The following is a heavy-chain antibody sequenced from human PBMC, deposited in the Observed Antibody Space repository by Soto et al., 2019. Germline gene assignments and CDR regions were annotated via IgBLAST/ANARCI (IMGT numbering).Heavy chain of an antibody. CDR3: ARDNPPYSSSWSYNWFDP. D-gene: IGHD6-13*01. Sequence: GGSLRLSCSASGFTFSSYGMHWVRQAPGKGLEWVAVIWYDGSNKYYADSVKGRFTISRDNSKNTLYLQMNSLRAEDTAVYYCARDNPPYSSSWSYNWFDPWGQGNLVTVSS. J-gene: IGHJ5*02. CDR2: IWYDGSNK. V-gene: IGHV3-33*01. CDR1: GFTFSSYG.